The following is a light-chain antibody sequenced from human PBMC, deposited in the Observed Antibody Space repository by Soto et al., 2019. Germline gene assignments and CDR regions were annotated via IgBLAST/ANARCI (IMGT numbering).Light chain of an antibody. Sequence: DIVMTQSPLSLPVTPGEPASISCRSSQSLLHSNGYNYLDWYLQKPGQSPQLLIYLGSNRASGVPDRFSGSGSGTDFTLKISRVEAEDVGVCYCMQALHTLWTFGQGTKVDIK. CDR3: MQALHTLWT. CDR2: LGS. V-gene: IGKV2-28*01. CDR1: QSLLHSNGYNY. J-gene: IGKJ1*01.